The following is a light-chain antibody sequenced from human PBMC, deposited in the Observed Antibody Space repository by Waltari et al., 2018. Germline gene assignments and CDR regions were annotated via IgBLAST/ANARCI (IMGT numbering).Light chain of an antibody. CDR1: QDIGSY. CDR2: ATT. CDR3: LQHISYPFT. Sequence: DIQMTQAPSSLSASIGDTVTITCRASQDIGSYLNWFQQRPGKSPKLRSYATTTLHSGVPSRFSGSGSGTDFTLTISSLQPEDFAAYYCLQHISYPFTFGPGTKLDIK. J-gene: IGKJ3*01. V-gene: IGKV1-17*01.